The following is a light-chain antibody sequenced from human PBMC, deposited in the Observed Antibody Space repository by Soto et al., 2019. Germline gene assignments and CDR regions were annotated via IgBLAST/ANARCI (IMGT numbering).Light chain of an antibody. V-gene: IGKV3-20*01. CDR1: QNVGYDF. CDR2: GAS. J-gene: IGKJ1*01. CDR3: QHYGSSPWT. Sequence: EIVLTQSPGPLSLSPGERATLSCRASQNVGYDFLAWYQQKPGQAPRLLIYGASSRATGIPDRFSGSGSGTDFTLTISRLEPEDFAVYYCQHYGSSPWTFGQGTKVEIK.